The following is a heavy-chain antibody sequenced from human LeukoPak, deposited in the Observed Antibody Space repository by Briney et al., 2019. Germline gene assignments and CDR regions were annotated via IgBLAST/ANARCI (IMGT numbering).Heavy chain of an antibody. V-gene: IGHV4-59*01. CDR3: ARDGRAGSLFAY. CDR2: ISYSGST. Sequence: LSETLSLTCTVSGGSISGYYWSWIRQPPGKGLEWVGYISYSGSTNYNPSLKSRVTISVDTSKNQFSLKLSSVTAADTAIYYCARDGRAGSLFAYWGQGTLVTVSS. D-gene: IGHD6-19*01. J-gene: IGHJ4*02. CDR1: GGSISGYY.